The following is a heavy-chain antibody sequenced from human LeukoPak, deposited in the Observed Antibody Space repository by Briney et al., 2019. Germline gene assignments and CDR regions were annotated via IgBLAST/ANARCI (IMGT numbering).Heavy chain of an antibody. J-gene: IGHJ4*02. V-gene: IGHV3-23*01. Sequence: PGGSLRLSCAASGFIFSYYAMSWVRQAPGKGLEWVPAISGTGGSTYYADSVKGRFTISRGNSKNTLYLQMNSLRAEDTAVYYCARGRGYSYGELYYFDYWGQGTLVTVSS. CDR1: GFIFSYYA. CDR3: ARGRGYSYGELYYFDY. CDR2: ISGTGGST. D-gene: IGHD5-18*01.